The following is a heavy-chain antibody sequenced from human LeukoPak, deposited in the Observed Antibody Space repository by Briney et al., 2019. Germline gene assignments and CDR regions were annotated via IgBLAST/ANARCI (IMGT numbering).Heavy chain of an antibody. CDR1: GFTFSSYA. D-gene: IGHD4-17*01. J-gene: IGHJ4*02. Sequence: GGSLRLSCAASGFTFSSYAMSWVRQAPGKGLEWVSAISGSGGSTYYADSVKGRFTISRDNSKNTLFLHMDSLRAEDTAVYYCAKGDYADYITGSRYWGQGTLVTVSS. CDR2: ISGSGGST. V-gene: IGHV3-23*01. CDR3: AKGDYADYITGSRY.